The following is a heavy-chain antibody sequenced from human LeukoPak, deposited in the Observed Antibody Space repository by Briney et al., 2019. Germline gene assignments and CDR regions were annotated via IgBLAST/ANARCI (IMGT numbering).Heavy chain of an antibody. V-gene: IGHV3-33*01. CDR3: ARDPSGSGWSLSD. J-gene: IGHJ4*02. D-gene: IGHD6-19*01. CDR1: GFNFGSDA. CDR2: IWSDGSND. Sequence: GGSLRLSCTASGFNFGSDAMHWVRQAPGKGLEWVAFIWSDGSNDHYADSVKGRFTISRDNSKNTICLQMNSLRVEDTAVYYCARDPSGSGWSLSDWGQGTPVTVSS.